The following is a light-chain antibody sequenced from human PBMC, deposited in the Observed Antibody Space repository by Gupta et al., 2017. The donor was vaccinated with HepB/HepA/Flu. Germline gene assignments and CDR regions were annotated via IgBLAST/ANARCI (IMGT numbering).Light chain of an antibody. Sequence: VXTXPPSXXXXXGXRVTXXCSGSGSNIGSHNAYWYQRLPGTAPKLLIYKTNQRPSGVPDRFSGSKSGTSASLAVSGLRSEDEADYYCAAWDDTMSGWVFGGGTKLTVL. CDR1: GSNIGSHN. CDR3: AAWDDTMSGWV. CDR2: KTN. V-gene: IGLV1-47*01. J-gene: IGLJ3*02.